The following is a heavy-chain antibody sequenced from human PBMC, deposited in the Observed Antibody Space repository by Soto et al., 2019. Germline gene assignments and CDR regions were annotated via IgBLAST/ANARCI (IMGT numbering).Heavy chain of an antibody. D-gene: IGHD3-3*01. Sequence: GGSLRLSCVASGITFGSRAMSWVRQAPGEGLEWVSTITDSGGDAKYADSVRGRFTISRDNFYNTLSLQMSSLRAEDSAVYYCAKPYDFWSGYRPTFYFDYWGQGTLVTVSS. V-gene: IGHV3-23*01. CDR3: AKPYDFWSGYRPTFYFDY. CDR1: GITFGSRA. J-gene: IGHJ4*02. CDR2: ITDSGGDA.